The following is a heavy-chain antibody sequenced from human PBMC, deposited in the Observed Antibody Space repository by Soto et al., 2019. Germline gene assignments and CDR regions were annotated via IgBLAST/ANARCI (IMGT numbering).Heavy chain of an antibody. Sequence: QVQLVQSGAEVKKPGSSVKVSCKASGGTFSSYAISWVRQAPGQGLEWMGGIIPIFGTANYAQKFQGRVTITADESTSTAYMELSSLRSEDTAVYYCARYRGYDILTGYYESWFDPWGQGTLVTVSS. CDR1: GGTFSSYA. D-gene: IGHD3-9*01. CDR3: ARYRGYDILTGYYESWFDP. J-gene: IGHJ5*02. CDR2: IIPIFGTA. V-gene: IGHV1-69*01.